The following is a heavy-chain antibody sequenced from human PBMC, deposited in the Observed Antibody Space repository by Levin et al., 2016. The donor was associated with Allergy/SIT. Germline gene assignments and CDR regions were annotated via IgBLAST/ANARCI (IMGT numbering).Heavy chain of an antibody. CDR3: AREVGLSPVNHFDF. CDR1: GFTFSIYR. V-gene: IGHV3-30*04. J-gene: IGHJ4*02. Sequence: GGSLRLSCAASGFTFSIYRFHWVRQAPGKGLEWVSLISHDGRTTYFADSVKGRFTISRDNSKNTLFLQMNSLSDGDTAVYYCAREVGLSPVNHFDFWGQGTLVTVSS. CDR2: ISHDGRTT. D-gene: IGHD1-26*01.